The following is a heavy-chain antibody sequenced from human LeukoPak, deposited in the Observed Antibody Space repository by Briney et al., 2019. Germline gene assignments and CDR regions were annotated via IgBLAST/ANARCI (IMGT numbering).Heavy chain of an antibody. V-gene: IGHV4-34*01. Sequence: PSETLSLTCAVYGGSFSGYYWSWIRQPPGKGLEWIGEINHSGSTNYNPSLKSRVTISVDTSKNQFSLKLSSVTAADTAVYYCARGLGYSYGLTNYYYYYGMDVWGQGTTVTVSS. CDR2: INHSGST. CDR3: ARGLGYSYGLTNYYYYYGMDV. D-gene: IGHD5-18*01. CDR1: GGSFSGYY. J-gene: IGHJ6*02.